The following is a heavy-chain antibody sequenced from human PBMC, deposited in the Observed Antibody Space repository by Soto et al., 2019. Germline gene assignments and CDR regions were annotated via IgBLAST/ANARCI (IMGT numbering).Heavy chain of an antibody. D-gene: IGHD5-18*01. CDR1: GFTFSSYG. Sequence: LRLSCAASGFTFSSYGMHWVRQAPGKGLEWVAVISYDGSNKYYADSVKGRFTISRDNSKNTLYLQMNSLRAEDTAVYYCAKDFRTAMVHYYYYYGMDVWGQGTTVTVSS. J-gene: IGHJ6*02. CDR3: AKDFRTAMVHYYYYYGMDV. CDR2: ISYDGSNK. V-gene: IGHV3-30*18.